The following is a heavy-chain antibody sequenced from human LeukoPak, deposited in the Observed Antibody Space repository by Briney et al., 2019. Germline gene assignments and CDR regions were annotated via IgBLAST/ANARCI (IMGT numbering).Heavy chain of an antibody. CDR2: IYYSGST. J-gene: IGHJ5*02. D-gene: IGHD3-16*02. CDR3: ARGLSDYVWGSYRRNWSDP. Sequence: NPSETLSLTCTVSGGSISSGGYYWSWIRQHPGKGLEWIGYIYYSGSTYYNPSLKSRVTISVDTSKNQFSLKLSSVTAADTAVYYCARGLSDYVWGSYRRNWSDPWGQGTLVTVSS. V-gene: IGHV4-31*03. CDR1: GGSISSGGYY.